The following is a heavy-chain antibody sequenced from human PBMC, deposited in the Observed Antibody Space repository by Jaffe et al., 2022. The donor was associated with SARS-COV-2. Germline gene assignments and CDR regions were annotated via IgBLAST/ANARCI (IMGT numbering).Heavy chain of an antibody. CDR1: GYTFTSYG. J-gene: IGHJ4*02. V-gene: IGHV1-18*01. Sequence: QVQLVQSGAEVKKPGASVKVSCKASGYTFTSYGISWVRQAPGQGLEWMGWISAYNGNTNYAQKLQGRVTMTTDTSTSTAYMELRSLRSDDTAVYYCARTDESNYDYVWGSYRPGTPDYWGQGTLVTVSS. D-gene: IGHD3-16*02. CDR3: ARTDESNYDYVWGSYRPGTPDY. CDR2: ISAYNGNT.